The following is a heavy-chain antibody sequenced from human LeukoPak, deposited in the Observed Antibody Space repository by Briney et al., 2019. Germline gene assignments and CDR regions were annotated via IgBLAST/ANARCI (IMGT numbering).Heavy chain of an antibody. CDR3: ARSTFAFWSASPSSPIYKWFDP. D-gene: IGHD3-3*01. V-gene: IGHV1-69*10. Sequence: GASVKVSCKASGGTFTNYGLTWVRQAPGHGLEWMGGIIPSVAITNYAQKFQGRVTITADDSTRTVYMELSSLRSEDTAMYFCARSTFAFWSASPSSPIYKWFDPWGQGTLVTVSS. J-gene: IGHJ5*02. CDR1: GGTFTNYG. CDR2: IIPSVAIT.